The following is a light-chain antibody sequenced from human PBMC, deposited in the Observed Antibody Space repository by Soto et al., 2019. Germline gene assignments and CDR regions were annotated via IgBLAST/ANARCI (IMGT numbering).Light chain of an antibody. V-gene: IGKV3-20*01. CDR1: QILSSNY. Sequence: VLTQSPGTLSLSPGEGATLSCRAGQILSSNYLAWYQQKPGQAPRLLIYGESRRATGIPDRFSGSGSGTDFTLAIRRLEPEDSAVYYCQQYGGSPSITFGQGTRLEIK. J-gene: IGKJ5*01. CDR2: GES. CDR3: QQYGGSPSIT.